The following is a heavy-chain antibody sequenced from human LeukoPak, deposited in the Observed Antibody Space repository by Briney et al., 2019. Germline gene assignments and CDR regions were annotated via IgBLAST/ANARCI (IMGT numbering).Heavy chain of an antibody. Sequence: GGSLRLSCAASGFPFSNFGMHWVRQAPGKGLEWVAVVWYGGSNKYYADSVKGRFTISRDNSKNTLYLQMNSLRAEDTAVYYCAKCWRYRDCSSTSCSCAFDIWGQGTMVTVSS. D-gene: IGHD2-2*01. CDR1: GFPFSNFG. CDR3: AKCWRYRDCSSTSCSCAFDI. J-gene: IGHJ3*02. V-gene: IGHV3-30*02. CDR2: VWYGGSNK.